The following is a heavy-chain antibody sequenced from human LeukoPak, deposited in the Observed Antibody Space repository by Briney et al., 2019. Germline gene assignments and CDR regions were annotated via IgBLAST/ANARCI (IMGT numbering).Heavy chain of an antibody. CDR2: ISAYNGNT. J-gene: IGHJ6*03. V-gene: IGHV1-18*01. D-gene: IGHD3-22*01. CDR1: GYTFTSYG. CDR3: ARDHDSSGYGLYYYYYYMDV. Sequence: ASVKVSCKASGYTFTSYGISWVRQAPGQGLEWMGWISAYNGNTNYAQKLQGRVTMTTDTSTSTAYMELRSLRSDDTAVYYCARDHDSSGYGLYYYYYYMDVWGKGTTVTVSS.